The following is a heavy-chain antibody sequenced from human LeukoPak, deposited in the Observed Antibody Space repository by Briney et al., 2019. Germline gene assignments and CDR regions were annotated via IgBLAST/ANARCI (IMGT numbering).Heavy chain of an antibody. V-gene: IGHV3-23*01. CDR1: GVIFSSYA. J-gene: IGHJ4*02. D-gene: IGHD1-26*01. CDR2: ISAGDTGT. Sequence: GGSLRLSCAASGVIFSSYAMSWVRQTPEKGLEYVSGISAGDTGTYYADSVKGRFTMSRDISKNTLYLEMNSLRVEDTPVYYCAKEAYRVGRPLFDYWGQGTLVTVSS. CDR3: AKEAYRVGRPLFDY.